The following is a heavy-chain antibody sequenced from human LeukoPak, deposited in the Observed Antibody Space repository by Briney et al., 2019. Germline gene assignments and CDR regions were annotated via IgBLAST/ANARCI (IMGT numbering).Heavy chain of an antibody. D-gene: IGHD1-20*01. CDR3: ARFALRYNWKIFQEWDY. CDR2: ISSSSSYI. J-gene: IGHJ4*02. CDR1: GFTFSSYS. Sequence: GGSLRLSCAASGFTFSSYSMNWVRQAPGKGLEWVSSISSSSSYIYYADSVKGRFTISRDNAKNSLYLQMNSLRAEDTAVYYCARFALRYNWKIFQEWDYWGQGTLVTVSS. V-gene: IGHV3-21*01.